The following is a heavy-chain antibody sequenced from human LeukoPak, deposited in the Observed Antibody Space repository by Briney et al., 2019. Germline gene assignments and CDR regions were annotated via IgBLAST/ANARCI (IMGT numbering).Heavy chain of an antibody. CDR3: ARGYCSSTSCYTPDKDY. V-gene: IGHV3-30*04. Sequence: PGGSLRLSYAASGFTFSSYAMNWVRQAPGKGLEWVAVISYDGSNKYYADSVKGRFTISRDNSKNTLYLQMNSLRAEDTAVYYCARGYCSSTSCYTPDKDYWGQGTLVTVSS. CDR1: GFTFSSYA. J-gene: IGHJ4*02. D-gene: IGHD2-2*02. CDR2: ISYDGSNK.